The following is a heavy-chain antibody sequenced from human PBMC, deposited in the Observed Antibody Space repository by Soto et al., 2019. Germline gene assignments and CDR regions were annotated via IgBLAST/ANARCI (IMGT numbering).Heavy chain of an antibody. CDR1: GLSVSSNY. Sequence: GGSLRLSCAASGLSVSSNYMSWVRQATGKGLEWVSYIDASSSTIYYADSVKGRFTISRDNAKKSVYLQMNSLRDEDTAVYYCATESVDTAMEHRIGMGVWGQGTTVTVSS. V-gene: IGHV3-48*02. CDR2: IDASSSTI. CDR3: ATESVDTAMEHRIGMGV. J-gene: IGHJ6*01. D-gene: IGHD5-18*01.